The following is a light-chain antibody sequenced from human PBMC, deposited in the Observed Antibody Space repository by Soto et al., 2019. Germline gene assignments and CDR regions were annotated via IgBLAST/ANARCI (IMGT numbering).Light chain of an antibody. CDR2: EVN. CDR1: ISDVGGYNF. V-gene: IGLV2-14*01. J-gene: IGLJ1*01. Sequence: QSVLTQPASVSGSPGQSITISCTGTISDVGGYNFVSWYQQYPGKAPKLIIFEVNNRASGISSRFSGSKSGNTASLTISGLQAEDEDDYYCSSYRSSSTPVCVSGSGTKVTVL. CDR3: SSYRSSSTPVCV.